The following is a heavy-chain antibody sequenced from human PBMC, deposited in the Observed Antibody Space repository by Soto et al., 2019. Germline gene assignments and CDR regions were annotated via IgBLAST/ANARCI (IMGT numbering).Heavy chain of an antibody. J-gene: IGHJ4*02. Sequence: QVQLQESGPGLVKPSETLSLTCTVSGGSISSYYWSWIRQPPGKGLEWIGYIYYSGSTNYNPSLKSRVTISVDTSKNQFSLKLSSVTAADTAVYYCARGGGVAAAALSFDYWGQGTLVTVSS. CDR3: ARGGGVAAAALSFDY. V-gene: IGHV4-59*01. D-gene: IGHD6-13*01. CDR1: GGSISSYY. CDR2: IYYSGST.